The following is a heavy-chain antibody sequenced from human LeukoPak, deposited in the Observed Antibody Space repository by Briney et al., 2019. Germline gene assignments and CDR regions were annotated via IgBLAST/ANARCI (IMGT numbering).Heavy chain of an antibody. CDR1: GFNFANHA. J-gene: IGHJ4*02. D-gene: IGHD2-15*01. CDR3: VRDDTPATGNY. CDR2: ISGGGDIT. Sequence: GGSLRLSCAASGFNFANHAMSWVRQTPGKGLEWVSAISGGGDITYYADSVTGRFTISRDNSKDTLFLQMHSLRPGDTAVYYCVRDDTPATGNYWGQGTLVTISS. V-gene: IGHV3-23*01.